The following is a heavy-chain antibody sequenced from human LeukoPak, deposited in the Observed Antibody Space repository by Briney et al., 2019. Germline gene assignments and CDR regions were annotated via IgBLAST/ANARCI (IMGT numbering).Heavy chain of an antibody. CDR3: VRGERCGGDCSSRQQ. D-gene: IGHD2-21*02. CDR1: GGPLTISY. Sequence: PSETLSLTCTVSGGPLTISYWSWLRQPPGRGLEWIGYIYYTGITNYHPSLAGPVTMSLDMSKNLISLNLDSVTAADTAVYYCVRGERCGGDCSSRQQWGQGTLVTVSS. CDR2: IYYTGIT. J-gene: IGHJ1*01. V-gene: IGHV4-59*13.